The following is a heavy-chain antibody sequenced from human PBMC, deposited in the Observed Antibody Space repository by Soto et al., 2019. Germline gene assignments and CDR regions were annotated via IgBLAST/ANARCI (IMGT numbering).Heavy chain of an antibody. V-gene: IGHV4-31*02. CDR1: CSNIGNRVYY. Sequence: TVFCSNIGNRVYYWSLISKHPGKGLEWIGYIYYSGSTYYNPSLKSRVTISVDTSKNQFSLKLSSVTAADTAVYYCARDSKITMVRGVSYYYYYYMDVWGKRTTVTVSS. CDR3: ARDSKITMVRGVSYYYYYYMDV. J-gene: IGHJ6*03. D-gene: IGHD3-10*01. CDR2: IYYSGST.